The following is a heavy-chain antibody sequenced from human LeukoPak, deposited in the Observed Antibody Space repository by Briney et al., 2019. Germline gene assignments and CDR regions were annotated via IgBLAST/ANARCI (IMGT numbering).Heavy chain of an antibody. D-gene: IGHD3-22*01. CDR1: GGSISSYY. Sequence: SETLSLTCTVSGGSISSYYWSWIRQPPGKGLEWIGYIYYSGSTNYNPSLKSRVTISVDTSKNQFSLKLSSVTAAETAVYYCARHPDYYDSSGYFDYWGQGTLVTVSS. CDR3: ARHPDYYDSSGYFDY. CDR2: IYYSGST. V-gene: IGHV4-59*08. J-gene: IGHJ4*02.